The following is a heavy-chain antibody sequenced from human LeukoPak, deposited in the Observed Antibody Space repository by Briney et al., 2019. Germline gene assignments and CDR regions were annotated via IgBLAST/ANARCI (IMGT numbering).Heavy chain of an antibody. V-gene: IGHV3-23*01. CDR3: AKRYNSEYLAPVQN. D-gene: IGHD1-1*01. Sequence: GGSLRLSCAASGFTFSSYAMTWVRQAPGKGLEWVSSIGGGGSTYYADSVKGRFIISRDNSKDTLYLQMNSLRVEDAAVYYCAKRYNSEYLAPVQNWGQGTLVTVSS. CDR2: IGGGGST. J-gene: IGHJ4*02. CDR1: GFTFSSYA.